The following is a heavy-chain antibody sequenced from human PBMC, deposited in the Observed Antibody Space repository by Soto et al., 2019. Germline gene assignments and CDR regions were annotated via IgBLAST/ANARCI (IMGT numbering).Heavy chain of an antibody. CDR3: ASSTIGYYYYYGMDV. D-gene: IGHD5-12*01. J-gene: IGHJ6*02. CDR2: IYHSGST. Sequence: QLQLQESGSGLVKPSQTLSLTCAVSGGSISSGGYSWSWIRQPPGKGLEWIGYIYHSGSTYYNPSLKSRVTISVDRSKNQFSLKLSSVTAADTAAYYCASSTIGYYYYYGMDVWGQGTTVTVSS. V-gene: IGHV4-30-2*01. CDR1: GGSISSGGYS.